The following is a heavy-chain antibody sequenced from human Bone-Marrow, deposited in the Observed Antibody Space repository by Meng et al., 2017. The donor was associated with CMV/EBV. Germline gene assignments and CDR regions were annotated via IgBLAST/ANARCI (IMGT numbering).Heavy chain of an antibody. CDR2: IYYSGST. D-gene: IGHD3-22*01. CDR3: ASTPYYYDSSGYNIYYYYYGMDV. J-gene: IGHJ6*02. V-gene: IGHV4-61*01. CDR1: GGSVISGSYY. Sequence: SETLSSTGTVPGGSVISGSYYWSWIRQPPGKGLEWIGYIYYSGSTNYNPTLKSRVTISVDTSTNQFSLKLSSVIAADTALYYCASTPYYYDSSGYNIYYYYYGMDVWGQGTTVTGSS.